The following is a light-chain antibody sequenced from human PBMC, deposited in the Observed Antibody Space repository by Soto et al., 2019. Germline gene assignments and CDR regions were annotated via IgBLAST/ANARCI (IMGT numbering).Light chain of an antibody. V-gene: IGLV1-40*01. Sequence: QSVLTQPPSVSGAPGQRVTISCTGSTSNIGARFDVHWYQQLPGTAPRLLIFRNTNRPSGVPDRFSASKSGTSASLAITGLQAEDEADDYCHSYDSSLSGYVFGTGTKLTVL. CDR3: HSYDSSLSGYV. CDR2: RNT. J-gene: IGLJ1*01. CDR1: TSNIGARFD.